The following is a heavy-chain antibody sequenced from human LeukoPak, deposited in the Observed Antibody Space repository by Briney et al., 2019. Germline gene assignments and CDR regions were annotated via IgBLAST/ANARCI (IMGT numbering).Heavy chain of an antibody. D-gene: IGHD3-3*02. CDR2: IKQDGSQQ. CDR3: ARDLKGFSL. Sequence: GGSLRLSCVASGFYFSAYLMSWVRQAPGKGLEWVANIKQDGSQQFYLDSVKGRFTISRDNGNNSLYLHMSRLRVEDTAVYYCARDLKGFSLWGQGALVTVSS. V-gene: IGHV3-7*04. CDR1: GFYFSAYL. J-gene: IGHJ4*02.